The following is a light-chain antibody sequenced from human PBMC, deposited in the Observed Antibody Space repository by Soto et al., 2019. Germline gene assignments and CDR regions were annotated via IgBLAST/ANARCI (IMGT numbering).Light chain of an antibody. CDR3: QQYHNLWT. Sequence: EIVLTQPPATLSLSPGERAKLSCTASHYVYSNVAWFQQRPGQAPRLLIYRASTRATGTPARFSGSGSGTEFTLTITSLKSEDFALYYCQQYHNLWTFGQGTKVDIK. V-gene: IGKV3-15*01. CDR2: RAS. J-gene: IGKJ1*01. CDR1: HYVYSN.